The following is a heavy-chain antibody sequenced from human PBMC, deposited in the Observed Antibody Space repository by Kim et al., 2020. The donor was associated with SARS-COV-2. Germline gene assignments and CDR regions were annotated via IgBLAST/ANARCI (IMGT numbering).Heavy chain of an antibody. CDR1: GFTFSSYG. D-gene: IGHD3-10*01. CDR2: ISYDGSNK. CDR3: AKDRGNYGSGSYQGY. Sequence: GGSLRLSCAASGFTFSSYGMHWVRQAPGKGLEWVAVISYDGSNKYYADSVKGRFTISRDNSKNTLYLQMNSLRAEDTAVYYCAKDRGNYGSGSYQGYWGQGTLVTVSS. J-gene: IGHJ4*02. V-gene: IGHV3-30*18.